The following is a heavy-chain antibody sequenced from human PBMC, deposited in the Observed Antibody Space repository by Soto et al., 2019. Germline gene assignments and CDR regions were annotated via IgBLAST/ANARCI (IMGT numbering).Heavy chain of an antibody. CDR2: IYYSGST. Sequence: QVQLQESSPGLVKPSETLSLTCTVSGGSVSSGSYYWSWIRQPPGKGLEWIGYIYYSGSTNYNPSLKSRVTISVDTSKTQFSLQLSSVTAADTAVYYCARYGDTVTRTHGMDVWGQGTTVTVSS. D-gene: IGHD5-18*01. J-gene: IGHJ6*02. CDR3: ARYGDTVTRTHGMDV. CDR1: GGSVSSGSYY. V-gene: IGHV4-61*01.